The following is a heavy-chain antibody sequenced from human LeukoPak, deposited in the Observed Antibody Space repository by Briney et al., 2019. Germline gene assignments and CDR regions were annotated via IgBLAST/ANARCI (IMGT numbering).Heavy chain of an antibody. V-gene: IGHV1-2*02. CDR1: GYTFTGYY. J-gene: IGHJ4*02. D-gene: IGHD6-19*01. Sequence: ASVKVSCKASGYTFTGYYMHWVRQAPGQGLEWMGWINPNSGGTNYAQKFQGRVTMTRDTSISTAYMELSRLRSDDTAVYYCARGLLGRSVAGTSENYWGQGTLVTVSS. CDR3: ARGLLGRSVAGTSENY. CDR2: INPNSGGT.